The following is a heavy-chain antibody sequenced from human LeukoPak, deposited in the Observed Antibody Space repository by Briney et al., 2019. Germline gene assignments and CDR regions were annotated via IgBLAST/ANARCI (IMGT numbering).Heavy chain of an antibody. CDR1: GFTFSSYG. J-gene: IGHJ4*02. Sequence: GGSLRLSCAASGFTFSSYGMHWVRQAPGKGLEWVAVISYDGSNKYYADSVKGRFTISRDNSKNTLYLQMNSLRAEDTAVYYGGGVFGYWGQGTLVTVSS. D-gene: IGHD3-16*01. CDR2: ISYDGSNK. V-gene: IGHV3-30*03. CDR3: GGVFGY.